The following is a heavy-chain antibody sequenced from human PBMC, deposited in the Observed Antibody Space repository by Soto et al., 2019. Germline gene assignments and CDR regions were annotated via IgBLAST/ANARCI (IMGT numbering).Heavy chain of an antibody. CDR3: ARDSGRYPYFFDY. V-gene: IGHV4-31*01. CDR1: GGSISSGGYY. Sequence: SETLSLTCTVSGGSISSGGYYWSWIRQYPGKGLECIGHIYYSGSTYYNPSLKSQVTISLDTSENQFSLKLSSVTAADTAVYYCARDSGRYPYFFDYWGPGTLVTVSS. D-gene: IGHD3-10*01. CDR2: IYYSGST. J-gene: IGHJ4*02.